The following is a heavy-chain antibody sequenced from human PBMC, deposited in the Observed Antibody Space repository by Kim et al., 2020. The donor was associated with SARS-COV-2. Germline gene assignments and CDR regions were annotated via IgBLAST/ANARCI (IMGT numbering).Heavy chain of an antibody. J-gene: IGHJ5*01. CDR1: GFTFNNFG. Sequence: GGSLRLSCAASGFTFNNFGMHWVRQAPGKGLEWVALISYEGSKKYYADSVKGRFTISRDNSKNTLYLHMNSLRAEDTAVYYCAKAYSGSYFSWFDAWGHGTLVTVSS. V-gene: IGHV3-30*18. D-gene: IGHD1-26*01. CDR2: ISYEGSKK. CDR3: AKAYSGSYFSWFDA.